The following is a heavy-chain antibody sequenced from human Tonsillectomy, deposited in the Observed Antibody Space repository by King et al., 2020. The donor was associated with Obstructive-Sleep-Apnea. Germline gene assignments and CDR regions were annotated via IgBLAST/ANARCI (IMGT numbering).Heavy chain of an antibody. Sequence: VQLVESGGVVVQPGGSLRLSCAASGFTFDDYSMHWGRQAPGKGLEWGSFISWDVGSTYYADSVKGRFTISCDNSKNSLYLQMNSLRAEDTAFYYCAKDLPVAGQGDAFDIWGQGTMVTVSS. J-gene: IGHJ3*02. V-gene: IGHV3-43D*03. CDR3: AKDLPVAGQGDAFDI. CDR1: GFTFDDYS. CDR2: ISWDVGST. D-gene: IGHD6-19*01.